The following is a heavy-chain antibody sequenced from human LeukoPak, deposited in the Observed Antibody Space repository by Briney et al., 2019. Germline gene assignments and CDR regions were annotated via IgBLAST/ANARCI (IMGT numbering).Heavy chain of an antibody. J-gene: IGHJ6*03. Sequence: SETLSLTCTVSGGSMSSYFWSWIRQPPGKGLEWIGYIYYSGSTNKNPSLKSRVTMSVESTNNQFSLKLNSVTAADTAVYYCARGYSTGSKRYSLYYYMDVWGKGTTVSVSS. CDR3: ARGYSTGSKRYSLYYYMDV. V-gene: IGHV4-59*01. CDR2: IYYSGST. CDR1: GGSMSSYF. D-gene: IGHD6-19*01.